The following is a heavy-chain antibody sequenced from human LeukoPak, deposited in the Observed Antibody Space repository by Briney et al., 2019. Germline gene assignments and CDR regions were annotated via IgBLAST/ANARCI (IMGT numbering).Heavy chain of an antibody. CDR3: ARDTHYYGSGSPAFDL. V-gene: IGHV3-48*01. J-gene: IGHJ3*01. CDR2: FSFSSATI. Sequence: PGGSLRLSCAASGFTVSRNNINWARRAPGKGREGVSYFSFSSATIHYADSVKGRFTISRDNAKNSLYLQLNSLRAEDTALYYCARDTHYYGSGSPAFDLWGRGTMVTVSS. D-gene: IGHD3-10*01. CDR1: GFTVSRNN.